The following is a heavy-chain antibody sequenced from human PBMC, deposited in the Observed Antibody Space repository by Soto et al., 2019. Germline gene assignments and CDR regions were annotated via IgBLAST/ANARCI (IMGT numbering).Heavy chain of an antibody. CDR2: LSYTGST. CDR3: ARELEGGVFDI. D-gene: IGHD2-8*02. V-gene: IGHV4-30-4*01. CDR1: VGPVRDAYSY. J-gene: IGHJ3*02. Sequence: PAETLSLTCTVSVGPVRDAYSYWTWIRQPPGKGLEWMGYLSYTGSTYYNPSLRNRATISVDESSNHLSLRLSSVTAADTAVYYCARELEGGVFDIWGRGTLVTVS.